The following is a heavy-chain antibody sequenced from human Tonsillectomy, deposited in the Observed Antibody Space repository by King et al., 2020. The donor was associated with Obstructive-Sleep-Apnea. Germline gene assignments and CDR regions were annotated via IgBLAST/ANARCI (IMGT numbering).Heavy chain of an antibody. J-gene: IGHJ4*02. V-gene: IGHV4-34*01. CDR3: AGVPHPSYDSSGYLSY. Sequence: VQLQQWGAGLLKPSETLSLTCAVYVYGGSFSDYYWSWIRQPPGKGLEWIGEINHSGRTNYNPSLKSRVTISVDTSKNQFSLKLTSVTAADTAVYYCAGVPHPSYDSSGYLSYWGRGTLVTVSS. CDR1: GGSFSDYY. D-gene: IGHD3-22*01. CDR2: INHSGRT.